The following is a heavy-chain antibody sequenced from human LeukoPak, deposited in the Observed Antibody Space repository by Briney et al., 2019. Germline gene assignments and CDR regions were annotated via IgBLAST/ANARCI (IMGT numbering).Heavy chain of an antibody. D-gene: IGHD6-13*01. J-gene: IGHJ6*03. CDR1: GGSISSYY. CDR2: IYYSGST. CDR3: ARGLSSWDYYYYYMDV. V-gene: IGHV4-59*01. Sequence: PSETLSLTCTVSGGSISSYYWSWIRQPPGKGLEWIGYIYYSGSTKYNPSLKSRVTISVDTSKNQFSLKLSSVTAADTAVYYCARGLSSWDYYYYYMDVWGKGTTVTVSS.